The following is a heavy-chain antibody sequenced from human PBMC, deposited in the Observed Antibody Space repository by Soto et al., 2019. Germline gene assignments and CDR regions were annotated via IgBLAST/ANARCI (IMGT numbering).Heavy chain of an antibody. CDR2: ISPYNGNT. D-gene: IGHD3-10*01. J-gene: IGHJ5*02. CDR1: GYTFFSNG. Sequence: ASVKVSCKASGYTFFSNGISWVRQAPGQGLEWMGWISPYNGNTDYTQNFQGRVTMTTDTSTTTAYMELRSLRFDDTAVYYCAREGARLWYFDPWGQGTLVTVSS. CDR3: AREGARLWYFDP. V-gene: IGHV1-18*04.